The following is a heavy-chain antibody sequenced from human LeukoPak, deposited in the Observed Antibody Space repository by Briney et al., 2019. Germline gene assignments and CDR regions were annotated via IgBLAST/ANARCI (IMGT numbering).Heavy chain of an antibody. CDR2: INSAGSST. V-gene: IGHV3-74*01. D-gene: IGHD6-19*01. J-gene: IGHJ4*02. CDR3: ARSDSSGWYGFDY. Sequence: PGGSLRLACAASGFTFSSYWMHWVRQAPGKGLVWVSRINSAGSSTSYADSVKGRFTISRDNAKNTLYLQMNSLRAEDTAVYYCARSDSSGWYGFDYWGQGTLVTVSS. CDR1: GFTFSSYW.